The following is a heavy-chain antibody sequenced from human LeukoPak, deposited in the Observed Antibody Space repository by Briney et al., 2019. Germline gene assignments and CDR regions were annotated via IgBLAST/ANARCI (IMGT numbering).Heavy chain of an antibody. D-gene: IGHD3-16*01. CDR2: INWNGGST. J-gene: IGHJ4*02. CDR3: ARGPYYDSVWQWLLGWFDY. Sequence: GGSLRLSCAASGFTFDDYAMSWVRQAPGKGLEWVSGINWNGGSTGYADSVKGRFTISRDNAKNSLYLQMNSLGAEDTAVYYCARGPYYDSVWQWLLGWFDYWGQGTLVTVSS. V-gene: IGHV3-20*04. CDR1: GFTFDDYA.